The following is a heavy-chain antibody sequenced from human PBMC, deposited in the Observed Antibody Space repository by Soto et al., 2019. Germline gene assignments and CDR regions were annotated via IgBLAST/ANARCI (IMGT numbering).Heavy chain of an antibody. V-gene: IGHV1-18*04. CDR2: ISAYNGNT. CDR1: GYYFTSYS. CDR3: ARDAPPADY. Sequence: ASVKVSCKALGYYFTSYSISWVRQAPGQGLEWMGWISAYNGNTNYAQMLQGRVTMTTDTSTNTAYMELRSLRSDDTAVYYCARDAPPADYWGQGTLVTV. J-gene: IGHJ4*02.